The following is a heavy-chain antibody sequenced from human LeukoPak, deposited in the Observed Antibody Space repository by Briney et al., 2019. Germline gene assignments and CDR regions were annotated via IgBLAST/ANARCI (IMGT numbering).Heavy chain of an antibody. J-gene: IGHJ5*01. V-gene: IGHV1-18*01. CDR1: TSH. CDR3: ARDFWNFYDSSGYYRDFDS. D-gene: IGHD3-22*01. Sequence: GASAKVSCKATSHISWVRQAPGQGLEWMGWIGSYEGDTYYAQKFQGRVTVTTDTSTNTAYMELRSLRADDTAVYYCARDFWNFYDSSGYYRDFDSWGQGTLVSVSS. CDR2: IGSYEGDT.